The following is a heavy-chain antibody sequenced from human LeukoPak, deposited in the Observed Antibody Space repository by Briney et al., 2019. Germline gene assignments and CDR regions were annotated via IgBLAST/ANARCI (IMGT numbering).Heavy chain of an antibody. CDR1: GYTFTSYD. V-gene: IGHV1-8*01. CDR2: MNPNSGNT. Sequence: ASVKVSCKASGYTFTSYDINWVRQATGQGLEWMGWMNPNSGNTGYAQKFQGRVTMTRNTSISTAYMELSSLRSEDTAVYYCARVRAMVRGALGYWGQGTLVTVSS. D-gene: IGHD3-10*01. J-gene: IGHJ4*02. CDR3: ARVRAMVRGALGY.